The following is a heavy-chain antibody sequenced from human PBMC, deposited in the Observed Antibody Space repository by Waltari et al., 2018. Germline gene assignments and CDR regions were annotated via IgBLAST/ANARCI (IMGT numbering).Heavy chain of an antibody. CDR1: GGSFSGYY. CDR3: ARVVGWTAAAGNLLGPTYYFDY. V-gene: IGHV4-34*01. Sequence: ETLSLTCAVYGGSFSGYYWSWIRQPPGKGLEWIGEINHSGSTNYNPSLKSRVTISVDTSKNQFSLKLSSVTAADTAVYYCARVVGWTAAAGNLLGPTYYFDYWGQGTLVTVSS. CDR2: INHSGST. J-gene: IGHJ4*02. D-gene: IGHD6-13*01.